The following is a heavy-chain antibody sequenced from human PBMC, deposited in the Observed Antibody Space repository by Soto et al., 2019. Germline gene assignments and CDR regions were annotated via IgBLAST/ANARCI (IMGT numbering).Heavy chain of an antibody. CDR1: GFTFSSYA. D-gene: IGHD6-6*01. CDR3: ARDYLRYSSSSSGY. J-gene: IGHJ4*02. CDR2: ILYDGSNK. Sequence: LRLSCAASGFTFSSYAMHWVRQAPGKGLEWVAVILYDGSNKYYADSVKGRFTISRDNSKNTLYLQMNSLRAEDTAVYYCARDYLRYSSSSSGYWGQGTLVTVSS. V-gene: IGHV3-30-3*01.